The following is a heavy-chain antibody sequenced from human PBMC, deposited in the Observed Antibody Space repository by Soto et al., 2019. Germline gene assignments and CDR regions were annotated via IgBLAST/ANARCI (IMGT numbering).Heavy chain of an antibody. CDR1: GFTFSSYA. CDR2: ISGSGGST. V-gene: IGHV3-23*01. Sequence: GGSLRLSCAASGFTFSSYAMSWVRQAPGKGLEWVSAISGSGGSTYYADSVKGRFTISRDNSKNTLYLQMNSLRAEDTAVYYCAKGYIAATQTSNNYNWFDPWGQGTLVTVSS. D-gene: IGHD6-6*01. CDR3: AKGYIAATQTSNNYNWFDP. J-gene: IGHJ5*02.